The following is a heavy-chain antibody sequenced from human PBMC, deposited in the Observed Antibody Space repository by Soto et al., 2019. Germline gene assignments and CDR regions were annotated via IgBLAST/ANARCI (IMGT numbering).Heavy chain of an antibody. V-gene: IGHV3-15*07. J-gene: IGHJ3*02. CDR2: IKSKTAGGTT. Sequence: EVQLVESGGGLVKPGGSLRLSCAASGFTFSNAWMNWVRQAPGKGLEWVGRIKSKTAGGTTDYAAPVKGRFTISRDDSKNTLYLQMNSLKTEDTAVYYCTTHGVTAMVRRYDAFDIWGQGTMVTVSS. CDR1: GFTFSNAW. D-gene: IGHD5-18*01. CDR3: TTHGVTAMVRRYDAFDI.